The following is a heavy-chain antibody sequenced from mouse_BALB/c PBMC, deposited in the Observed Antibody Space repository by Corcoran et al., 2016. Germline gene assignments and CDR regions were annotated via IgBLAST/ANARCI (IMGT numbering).Heavy chain of an antibody. D-gene: IGHD1-1*01. CDR2: INTYTGEP. CDR3: ASYYGSSWYFDV. V-gene: IGHV9-3-1*01. Sequence: QIQLVQSGPELKKPGETVKISCKASGYTFTNYGMNWVKQAPGKGLKWIGWINTYTGEPTYADDFKGRFAFSLETSASTAYLQINNLKNEDTATYFCASYYGSSWYFDVWGAGTTVTVSS. J-gene: IGHJ1*01. CDR1: GYTFTNYG.